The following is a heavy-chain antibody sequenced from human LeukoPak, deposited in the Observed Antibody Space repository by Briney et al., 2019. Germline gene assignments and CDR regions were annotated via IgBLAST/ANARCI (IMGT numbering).Heavy chain of an antibody. CDR2: INPNSGGT. Sequence: ASVKVSCKASGYTFTGYYMHWVRQAPGQGLEWMGWINPNSGGTNYAQKFQGRVTMTRDTSISIAYMELSRLRSDDTAVYYCARAGTMVRGVIRSWFDPWGQGTLVTVSS. V-gene: IGHV1-2*02. D-gene: IGHD3-10*01. CDR1: GYTFTGYY. J-gene: IGHJ5*02. CDR3: ARAGTMVRGVIRSWFDP.